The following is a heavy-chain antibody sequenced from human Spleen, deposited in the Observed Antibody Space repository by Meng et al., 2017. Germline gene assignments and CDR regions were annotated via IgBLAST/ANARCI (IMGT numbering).Heavy chain of an antibody. CDR3: ARGIRGYSYAYDY. V-gene: IGHV4-34*01. CDR1: GGSFSGYY. J-gene: IGHJ4*02. D-gene: IGHD5-18*01. CDR2: INHSGST. Sequence: QVQLQQWGAGLLKPSETLSVTCGVYGGSFSGYYWTWIRQPPGKGLECIGEINHSGSTNYNPSLKSRVTISVDTSKNQFSLKLSSVTAADTAVYYCARGIRGYSYAYDYWGQGTLVTVSS.